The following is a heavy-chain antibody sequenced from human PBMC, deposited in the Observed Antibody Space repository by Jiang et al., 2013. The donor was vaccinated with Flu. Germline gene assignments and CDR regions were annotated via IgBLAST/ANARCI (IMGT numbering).Heavy chain of an antibody. V-gene: IGHV3-48*03. D-gene: IGHD5-12*01. CDR2: ISSSGSTI. Sequence: SYISSSGSTIYYADSVKGRFTISRDNAKNSLYLQMNSLRAEDTAVYYCARGGLGYYFDYWGQGTLVTVSS. CDR3: ARGGLGYYFDY. J-gene: IGHJ4*02.